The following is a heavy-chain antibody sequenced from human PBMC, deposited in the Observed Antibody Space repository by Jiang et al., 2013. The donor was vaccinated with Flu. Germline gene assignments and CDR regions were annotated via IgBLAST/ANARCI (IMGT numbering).Heavy chain of an antibody. Sequence: SGFTFSSYAMSWVRQAPGKGLEWVSAISGSGGSTYYADSVKGRFTISRDNSKNTLYLQMNSLRAEDTAVYYCYGSAVAGRYPFDYWGQGTLVTVSS. V-gene: IGHV3-23*01. CDR1: GFTFSSYA. CDR2: ISGSGGST. CDR3: YGSAVAGRYPFDY. D-gene: IGHD6-19*01. J-gene: IGHJ4*02.